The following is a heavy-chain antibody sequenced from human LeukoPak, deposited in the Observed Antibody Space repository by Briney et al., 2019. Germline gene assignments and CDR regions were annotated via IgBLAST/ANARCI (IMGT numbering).Heavy chain of an antibody. V-gene: IGHV4-34*01. D-gene: IGHD3-3*01. Sequence: SETLSLTCAVYGGSFSGYYWSWIRQPPGKGLEWIGEINHSGSTNYNPSLKSRVTISVDTSKNQFSLKLSSVTAADTAVYYCASPSYDFWSGYFRAGNDYWGQGTLVTVSS. CDR1: GGSFSGYY. CDR2: INHSGST. J-gene: IGHJ4*02. CDR3: ASPSYDFWSGYFRAGNDY.